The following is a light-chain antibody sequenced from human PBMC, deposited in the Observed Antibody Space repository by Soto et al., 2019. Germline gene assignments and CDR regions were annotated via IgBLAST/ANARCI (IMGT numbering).Light chain of an antibody. Sequence: EIVMTQSPATLSLSPGERATLSCRASQSVSSNYLSWYQQKPGQAPRLLIYGASTSATGIPARFSGSGSGTDFTLTISSLEPEDFAVYYCQQDYNLPLTFGGGTKVEIK. J-gene: IGKJ4*01. CDR1: QSVSSNY. V-gene: IGKV3D-7*01. CDR2: GAS. CDR3: QQDYNLPLT.